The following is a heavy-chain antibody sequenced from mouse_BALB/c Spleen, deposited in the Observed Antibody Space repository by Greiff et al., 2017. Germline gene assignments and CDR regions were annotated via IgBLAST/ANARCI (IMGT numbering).Heavy chain of an antibody. CDR3: ARGGGSTMITTLAY. Sequence: DVQLQESGGGLVQPGGSRKLSCAASGFTFSSFGMHWVRQAPEKGLEWVAYISSGSSTIYYADTVKGRFTISRDNPKNTLFLQMTSLRSEDTAMYYCARGGGSTMITTLAYWGQGTLVTVSA. CDR1: GFTFSSFG. D-gene: IGHD2-4*01. V-gene: IGHV5-17*02. CDR2: ISSGSSTI. J-gene: IGHJ3*01.